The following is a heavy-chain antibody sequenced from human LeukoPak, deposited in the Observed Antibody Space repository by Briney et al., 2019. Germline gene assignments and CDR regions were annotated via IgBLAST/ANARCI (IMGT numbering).Heavy chain of an antibody. Sequence: GESLNIYCKGSGYRFTYYWIGWVRQMPGKGLEWMGIIYPADSDTRYSPSFQGQVTISADKSTSTAYLQWSSLKASDTAMYYCARQDGRALYYFDYWGQGTLVTVSS. CDR1: GYRFTYYW. D-gene: IGHD5-24*01. CDR2: IYPADSDT. J-gene: IGHJ4*02. V-gene: IGHV5-51*01. CDR3: ARQDGRALYYFDY.